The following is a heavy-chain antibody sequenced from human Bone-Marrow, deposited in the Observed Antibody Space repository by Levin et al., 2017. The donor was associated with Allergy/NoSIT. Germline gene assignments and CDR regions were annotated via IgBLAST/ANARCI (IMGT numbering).Heavy chain of an antibody. CDR2: SGSGGQI. CDR3: VKYTVTTSLGDY. D-gene: IGHD4-17*01. J-gene: IGHJ4*02. Sequence: PGGSLRLSCAASGFTLSTYAMAWVRQAPGKGLEWVSGSGSGGQIHYADSVKGRFTISRDNSKNTLYLQMNSLRDEDTALYYCVKYTVTTSLGDYWGQGTLVTVSS. CDR1: GFTLSTYA. V-gene: IGHV3-23*01.